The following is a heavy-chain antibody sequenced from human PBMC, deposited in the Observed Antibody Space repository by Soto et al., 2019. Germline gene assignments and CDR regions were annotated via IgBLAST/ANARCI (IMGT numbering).Heavy chain of an antibody. CDR1: GFSISSSSYY. V-gene: IGHV4-39*01. Sequence: SGTXSLTCTFSGFSISSSSYYWGWIRQPPGKGLEWIGSIYYSGITYYNPSLKSLVTISVNTSKNQMSLELTPVTAADTDVYYCERNSGTYASSWLDAWGQGTLVTVSS. CDR3: ERNSGTYASSWLDA. J-gene: IGHJ5*02. D-gene: IGHD1-1*01. CDR2: IYYSGIT.